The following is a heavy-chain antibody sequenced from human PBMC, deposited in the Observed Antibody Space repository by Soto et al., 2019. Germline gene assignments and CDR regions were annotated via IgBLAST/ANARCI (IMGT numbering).Heavy chain of an antibody. V-gene: IGHV1-8*01. CDR2: MNPNSGNT. J-gene: IGHJ6*02. CDR1: GYTFTSYD. CDR3: ARGAIFGDYFYGMDV. Sequence: QVQLVQSGAEVKKPGASVKVSCKASGYTFTSYDINWVRQATGQGLEWMGWMNPNSGNTGYALKSQGRVTMTRNTSISTTYLELGSLRSEDTAVYYCARGAIFGDYFYGMDVWGQGTAVTVSS. D-gene: IGHD3-3*01.